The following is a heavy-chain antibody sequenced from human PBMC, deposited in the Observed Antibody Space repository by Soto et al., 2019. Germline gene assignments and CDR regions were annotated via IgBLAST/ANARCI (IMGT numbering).Heavy chain of an antibody. J-gene: IGHJ6*02. CDR1: GYTFTGYY. CDR3: ARDLRRGSSGRLGYYYYCMDV. CDR2: INPNSGGT. D-gene: IGHD3-10*01. Sequence: ASVKVSCKASGYTFTGYYMHWVRQAPGQGLEWMGWINPNSGGTNYAQKFQGRVTMTRDTSISTAYMELSRLRSDDTAVDYCARDLRRGSSGRLGYYYYCMDVWGQGTTVTVSS. V-gene: IGHV1-2*02.